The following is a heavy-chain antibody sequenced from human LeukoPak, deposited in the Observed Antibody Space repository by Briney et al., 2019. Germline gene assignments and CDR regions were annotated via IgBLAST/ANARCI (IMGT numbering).Heavy chain of an antibody. D-gene: IGHD3-22*01. CDR1: GFSFSSYS. J-gene: IGHJ4*02. Sequence: GGSLRLPCAASGFSFSSYSMNWVRQAPGKGLEWVANIKEDGSEKYYVDSVKGRFTISRDNAKNSLYLQVNSLRADDTAVYYCARDAPYYYDSSGYSPRYFDYWGQGTLVTVSS. CDR2: IKEDGSEK. CDR3: ARDAPYYYDSSGYSPRYFDY. V-gene: IGHV3-7*04.